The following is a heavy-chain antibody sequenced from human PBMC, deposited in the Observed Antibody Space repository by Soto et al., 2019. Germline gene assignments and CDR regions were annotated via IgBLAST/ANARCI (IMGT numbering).Heavy chain of an antibody. Sequence: PSETLSLTCTVSGASISSSRSYWGWVRQPPGKGLEWIVSFYYTGGTYSTYYNPSLKSRVTISVDTSKSQFSLNLRSVTAADTAVYYCASPRQGNSDFLSGYYALDYWGQGTLVTVSS. J-gene: IGHJ4*02. CDR2: FYYTGGT. V-gene: IGHV4-39*01. CDR3: ASPRQGNSDFLSGYYALDY. CDR1: GASISSSRSY. D-gene: IGHD3-3*01.